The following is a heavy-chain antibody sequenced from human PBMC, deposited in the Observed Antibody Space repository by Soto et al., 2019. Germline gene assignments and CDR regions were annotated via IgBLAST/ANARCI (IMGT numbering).Heavy chain of an antibody. V-gene: IGHV3-30-3*01. Sequence: QVQLVESGGGVVQPGRSLRLSCAASGFTFSSYAMHWVRQAPGKGLEWVAVISYDGSNKYYADSVKGRCTISRDNSKNTLYLQMNRLRAEDTAVYYCARDYYRFNSGYGFRMDVWGQGTTVTVSS. CDR3: ARDYYRFNSGYGFRMDV. J-gene: IGHJ6*02. CDR2: ISYDGSNK. CDR1: GFTFSSYA. D-gene: IGHD5-12*01.